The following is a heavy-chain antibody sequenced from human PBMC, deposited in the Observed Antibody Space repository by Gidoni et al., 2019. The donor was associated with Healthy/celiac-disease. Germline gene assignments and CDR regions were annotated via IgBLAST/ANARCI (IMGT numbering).Heavy chain of an antibody. J-gene: IGHJ2*01. CDR3: ASSLRFLEWSPYWYFDL. Sequence: EVQLVESGGGLVQPGGSLRLSCAASGFTFRSYRMNWVRQAPGKGLEWVSYISSSSSTIYYADSVKGRFTISRDNAKNSLYLQMNSLRDEDTAVYYCASSLRFLEWSPYWYFDLWGRGTLVTVSS. D-gene: IGHD3-3*01. CDR1: GFTFRSYR. CDR2: ISSSSSTI. V-gene: IGHV3-48*02.